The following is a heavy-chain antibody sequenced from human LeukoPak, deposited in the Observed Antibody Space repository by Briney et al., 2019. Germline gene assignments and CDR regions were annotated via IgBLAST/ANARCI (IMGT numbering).Heavy chain of an antibody. J-gene: IGHJ3*02. D-gene: IGHD6-13*01. CDR2: IYYSGST. Sequence: PSETLSLTCTVSGGSISSYYWSWIRQPPGKGLEWIGYIYYSGSTNYNPSLKSRVTISVDTSKNQFSLKLSSVTAADTAVYYCARVSAWQQLVPGYEFDIWGQGTMVTVSS. V-gene: IGHV4-59*13. CDR3: ARVSAWQQLVPGYEFDI. CDR1: GGSISSYY.